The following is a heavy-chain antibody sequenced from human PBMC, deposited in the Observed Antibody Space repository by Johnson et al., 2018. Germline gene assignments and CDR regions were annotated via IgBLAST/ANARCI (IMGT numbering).Heavy chain of an antibody. J-gene: IGHJ3*02. D-gene: IGHD1-1*01. CDR2: ISNNGGMT. CDR3: TRRTGRDAFDI. CDR1: GFIFNSYS. V-gene: IGHV3-64*04. Sequence: VQLVESGGGLVQPGGSLTLSCAASGFIFNSYSMHWVRQAPGKGLQSVSGISNNGGMTYYASSVKGRFTISRDNAKNSLYLQMNSLRAEDTALYYCTRRTGRDAFDIWGQGTMVTVSS.